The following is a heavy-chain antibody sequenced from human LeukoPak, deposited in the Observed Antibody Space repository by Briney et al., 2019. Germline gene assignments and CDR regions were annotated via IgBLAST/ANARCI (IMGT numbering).Heavy chain of an antibody. CDR2: IYYSGST. V-gene: IGHV4-30-4*08. J-gene: IGHJ4*02. CDR3: ASSVGATAVGYFDY. Sequence: SETLSLTRTVSGGSISSGDYYWSWIRQPPGKGLEWIGYIYYSGSTYYNPSLKSRVTISVDTSKNQFSLKLSSVTAADTAVYYCASSVGATAVGYFDYWGQGTLVTVSS. D-gene: IGHD1-26*01. CDR1: GGSISSGDYY.